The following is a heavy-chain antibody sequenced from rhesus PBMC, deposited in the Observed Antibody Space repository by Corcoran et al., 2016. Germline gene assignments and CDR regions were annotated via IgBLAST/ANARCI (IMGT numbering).Heavy chain of an antibody. J-gene: IGHJ2*01. D-gene: IGHD6S26*01. CDR2: IHGSSGST. CDR1: GGSISSGYD. CDR3: ARHIAAAGRLLWWYLDI. Sequence: QVQLQESGSAVVKPSETLSLTCAVSGGSISSGYDWSWLRQSPGKGLEWIGYIHGSSGSTNYNPSLKSRVTISKDTSKNQFSLKLSSMTTADTAVYYCARHIAAAGRLLWWYLDIWGPGTPITISA. V-gene: IGHV4S7*01.